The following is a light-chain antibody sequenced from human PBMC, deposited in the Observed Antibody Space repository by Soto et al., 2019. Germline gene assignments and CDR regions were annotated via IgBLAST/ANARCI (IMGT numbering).Light chain of an antibody. V-gene: IGLV8-61*01. CDR1: SGSVSTNYY. J-gene: IGLJ7*01. CDR3: MLYMGIGMNV. CDR2: STN. Sequence: QTVVTQEPSFSVSPGGTVTITCGLSSGSVSTNYYPSWYQQTPGQAPRTLIYSTNTRSSGVPDRFSGSILGNKAALTVTGAQADDESTYYCMLYMGIGMNVFGGGTQLTVL.